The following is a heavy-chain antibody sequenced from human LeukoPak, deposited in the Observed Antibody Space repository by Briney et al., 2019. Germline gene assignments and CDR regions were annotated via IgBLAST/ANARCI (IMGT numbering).Heavy chain of an antibody. D-gene: IGHD2-15*01. CDR2: IYTTGST. J-gene: IGHJ5*02. V-gene: IGHV4-61*02. CDR1: GDSISSGSCY. Sequence: SETLSLTCTVSGDSISSGSCYWSWIRQPAGKGLEWIGRIYTTGSTTYNPSLKSRVSITVDRSKNQFSLKLSSVTAADAAVYYCAREVIVDREFDPWGQGTLVTVSS. CDR3: AREVIVDREFDP.